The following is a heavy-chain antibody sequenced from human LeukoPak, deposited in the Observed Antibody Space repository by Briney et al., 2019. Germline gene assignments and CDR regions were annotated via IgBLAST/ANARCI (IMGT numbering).Heavy chain of an antibody. CDR1: GYTFTSYY. CDR2: INPSGGST. V-gene: IGHV1-46*01. Sequence: ASVKVSCKASGYTFTSYYMHWVRQAPGQGLEWMGIINPSGGSTSYAQKFQARVTMTRDTSTTTVYMELSGLRSEDTAVYYCARGPPPYGSGTYYLDYWGQGTLVTVSS. J-gene: IGHJ4*02. CDR3: ARGPPPYGSGTYYLDY. D-gene: IGHD3-10*01.